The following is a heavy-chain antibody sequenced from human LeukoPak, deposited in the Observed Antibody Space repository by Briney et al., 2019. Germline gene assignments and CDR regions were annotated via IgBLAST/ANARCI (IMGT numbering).Heavy chain of an antibody. CDR1: GFSFSDYY. CDR2: ISGSGSVI. J-gene: IGHJ4*02. D-gene: IGHD1-26*01. Sequence: GGSLRLSCVASGFSFSDYYMTWMRQTPGKGLEWISFISGSGSVILYADSVKGRFTISRDNAKNSLYLQMNSLRAEDTAVYYCARTFIVGATSDYWGQGTLVTVSS. V-gene: IGHV3-11*04. CDR3: ARTFIVGATSDY.